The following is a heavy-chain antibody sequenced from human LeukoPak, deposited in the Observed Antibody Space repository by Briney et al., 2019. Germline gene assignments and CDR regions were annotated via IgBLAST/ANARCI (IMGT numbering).Heavy chain of an antibody. CDR1: GASISSHY. V-gene: IGHV4-4*07. Sequence: PSETLSLTCTVSGASISSHYWTWIRQPAGKGLEWIGRIHNSGTTNYNPSLKSRVTMSVDTSRNQFSLKLTSVTAADTAVYYCARDRAAAGMGRGGDFDYWDQGTLVTASS. CDR2: IHNSGTT. J-gene: IGHJ4*02. D-gene: IGHD6-13*01. CDR3: ARDRAAAGMGRGGDFDY.